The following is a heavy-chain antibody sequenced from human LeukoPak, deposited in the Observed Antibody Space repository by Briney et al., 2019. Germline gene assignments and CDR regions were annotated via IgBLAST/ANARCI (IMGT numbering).Heavy chain of an antibody. CDR1: GVIFSNYW. D-gene: IGHD2-2*01. Sequence: GGSLRLSCAASGVIFSNYWMHWVRQAPGKGLVWVSRINRDGSSTSYADSVKGRFTISRDNAKNTLYLQMNSLRAEDTAVYYCAKDVIVVVPALDYWGQGTLVTVSS. V-gene: IGHV3-74*01. CDR2: INRDGSST. J-gene: IGHJ4*02. CDR3: AKDVIVVVPALDY.